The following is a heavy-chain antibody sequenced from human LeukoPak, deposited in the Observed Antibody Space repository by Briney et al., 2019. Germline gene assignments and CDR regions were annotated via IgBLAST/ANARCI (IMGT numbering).Heavy chain of an antibody. Sequence: ASVKVSCKTSGYTFTGYYMHWVRQAPGQGLEWMGWINPNSGGTNYAQKFQVRGTMTRDTSISTAYMELSRLRSDDTAVYYCARSAESSSWVEFDYWGQGTLVTVSS. V-gene: IGHV1-2*02. D-gene: IGHD6-13*01. CDR3: ARSAESSSWVEFDY. J-gene: IGHJ4*02. CDR1: GYTFTGYY. CDR2: INPNSGGT.